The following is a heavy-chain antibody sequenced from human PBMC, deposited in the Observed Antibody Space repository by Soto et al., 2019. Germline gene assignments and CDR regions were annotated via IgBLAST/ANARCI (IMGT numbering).Heavy chain of an antibody. J-gene: IGHJ3*01. CDR2: ISGSGGTI. V-gene: IGHV3-23*01. D-gene: IGHD2-21*02. CDR1: GFTFNTYA. Sequence: LSLSCAASGFTFNTYAMNWVRQAPGKGLEWVASISGSGGTINYADSVKGRFTTSRDTSKNTLYLQMNSLSAEDTAVYYCAKGFIVVVTAIRPDDNFDVWGQGTMVTVSS. CDR3: AKGFIVVVTAIRPDDNFDV.